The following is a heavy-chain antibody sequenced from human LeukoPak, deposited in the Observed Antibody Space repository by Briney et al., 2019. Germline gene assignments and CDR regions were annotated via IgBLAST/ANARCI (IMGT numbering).Heavy chain of an antibody. V-gene: IGHV3-7*01. CDR1: GFTFGSYW. Sequence: GGSLRLSCAASGFTFGSYWMSWVRQAPGKGLEWVANINQDGSEKYYVDSVKGRFTISRDNAKNSLYLQMNSLRAEDTAVYYCARLSYYDSSGYYEPHFDTWGQGTMVTVSS. CDR2: INQDGSEK. D-gene: IGHD3-22*01. J-gene: IGHJ3*02. CDR3: ARLSYYDSSGYYEPHFDT.